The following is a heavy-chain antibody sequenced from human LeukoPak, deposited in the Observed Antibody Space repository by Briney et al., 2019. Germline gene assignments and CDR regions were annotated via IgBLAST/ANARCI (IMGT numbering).Heavy chain of an antibody. J-gene: IGHJ4*02. Sequence: PSETLSLTCGVYGGSFSGYYWSWIRQPPGKGLEWIGEINPRGSTNYNPSLKSRVTFSADPSKNQFSLTLNSVTAADTAVYYCARRRLGYYFDYWGQGTLVTVSS. D-gene: IGHD5-24*01. V-gene: IGHV4-34*01. CDR1: GGSFSGYY. CDR2: INPRGST. CDR3: ARRRLGYYFDY.